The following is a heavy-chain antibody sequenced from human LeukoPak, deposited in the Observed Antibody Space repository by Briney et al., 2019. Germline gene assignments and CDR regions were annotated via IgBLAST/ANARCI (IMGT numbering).Heavy chain of an antibody. CDR2: LSGSGGST. D-gene: IGHD2-15*01. CDR1: GFTFSSYA. J-gene: IGHJ4*02. V-gene: IGHV3-23*01. Sequence: GSLRLSCAAYGFTFSSYAMSWVRQAPGKGLEWVSALSGSGGSTYYADSVKGRFTISRDNSKNTQYLQMNSLRAEDTAVYYCAKEQPGYGLNYWGQGTLVTVSS. CDR3: AKEQPGYGLNY.